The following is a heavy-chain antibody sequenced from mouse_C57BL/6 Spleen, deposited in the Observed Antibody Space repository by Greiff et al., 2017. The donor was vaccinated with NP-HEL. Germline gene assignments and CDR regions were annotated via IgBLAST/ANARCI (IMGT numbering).Heavy chain of an antibody. V-gene: IGHV2-5*01. D-gene: IGHD3-2*01. CDR3: AKNGGLDSPNTGYAMDY. Sequence: QVQLQQSGPGLVQPSQSLSITCTVSGFSLTSYGVHWVRQSPGKGLEWLGVIWRGGSTDYNAAFMSRLSITKDNSKSQVFFKMNSLQADDTAIYYCAKNGGLDSPNTGYAMDYWGQGTSVTVSS. CDR1: GFSLTSYG. J-gene: IGHJ4*01. CDR2: IWRGGST.